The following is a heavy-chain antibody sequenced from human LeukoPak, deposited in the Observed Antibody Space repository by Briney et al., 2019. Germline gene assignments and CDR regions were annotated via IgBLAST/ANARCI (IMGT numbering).Heavy chain of an antibody. D-gene: IGHD4/OR15-4a*01. CDR3: ARDDDYNPLVH. Sequence: ASVKVSCKASGYTFTNYGVTWMRQAPGQGLEWMGWISAYNGNTKYAQKLQGRVTMTTDTSTSTAYMELRSLRSDDTAVYYCARDDDYNPLVHWGQGTLVTVSS. V-gene: IGHV1-18*01. CDR2: ISAYNGNT. J-gene: IGHJ4*02. CDR1: GYTFTNYG.